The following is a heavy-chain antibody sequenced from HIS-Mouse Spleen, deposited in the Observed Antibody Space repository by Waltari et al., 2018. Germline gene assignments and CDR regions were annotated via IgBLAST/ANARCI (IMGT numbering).Heavy chain of an antibody. CDR2: LNPHRGGK. D-gene: IGHD5-12*01. V-gene: IGHV1-2*02. J-gene: IGHJ6*02. CDR1: GYTFTGYY. Sequence: QVQLVQSGAEVKKPGASVKVSCKASGYTFTGYYMHWVRQAPGQGLEWVGWLNPHRGGKNYAQKFQGRGTMTRETSISTAYMELSRLRSDDTAVYYCARGGYSGYDYYYYYGMDVWGQGTTVTVSS. CDR3: ARGGYSGYDYYYYYGMDV.